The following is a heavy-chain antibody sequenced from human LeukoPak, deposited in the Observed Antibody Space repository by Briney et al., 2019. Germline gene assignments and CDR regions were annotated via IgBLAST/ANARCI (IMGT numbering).Heavy chain of an antibody. Sequence: GASVKVSCKASVYTFNSYGICWVRQAPGQGLEWMGWISAYNGNTNYAQKLQGRVTMTTDTSTSTAYMELRSLRSDDTAVYYCARGSVGELLIRYFDYWGQGTLVTVSS. V-gene: IGHV1-18*01. J-gene: IGHJ4*02. CDR1: VYTFNSYG. CDR3: ARGSVGELLIRYFDY. D-gene: IGHD3-10*01. CDR2: ISAYNGNT.